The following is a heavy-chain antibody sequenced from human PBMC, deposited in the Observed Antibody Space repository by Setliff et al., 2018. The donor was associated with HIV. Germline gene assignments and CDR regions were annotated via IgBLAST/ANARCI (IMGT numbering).Heavy chain of an antibody. J-gene: IGHJ2*01. Sequence: KPSETLSLTCAVYGGSFSGVDWNWSWIRQPTGKGLEWIGEINHSDFTNYNPSLKSRITISVDTSKNQFSLKVSSVTAADAAVYYCARARDARGWYFDLWGRGTLVTVSS. D-gene: IGHD6-6*01. CDR3: ARARDARGWYFDL. CDR2: INHSDFT. V-gene: IGHV4-34*01. CDR1: GGSFSGVDWN.